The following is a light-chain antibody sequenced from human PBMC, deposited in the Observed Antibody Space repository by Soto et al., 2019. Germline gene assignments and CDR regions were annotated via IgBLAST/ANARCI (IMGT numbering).Light chain of an antibody. CDR1: QDINSY. Sequence: IQLTQSPSSLSASIGDRVTITCRASQDINSYLAWYQQKPGKAHNLLIYEASILQRGVQSRFSGSNSGTDFTLTIRSLQAEDFATYYCKQTRSYPSTFGGGTKVDIK. CDR3: KQTRSYPST. J-gene: IGKJ4*01. CDR2: EAS. V-gene: IGKV1-9*01.